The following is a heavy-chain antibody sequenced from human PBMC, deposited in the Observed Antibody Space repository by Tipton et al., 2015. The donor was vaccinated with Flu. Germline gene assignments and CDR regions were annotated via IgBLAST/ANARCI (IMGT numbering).Heavy chain of an antibody. CDR3: ARARAPYYYYAMDV. Sequence: TLSLTCTVSGGSIISGSHYWSWIRQPAGKGLEWMGYIYHSGSSNYNPSLKSRLTISVDSSKNQFSLRLTSVTAADTAVYYCARARAPYYYYAMDVWGQGITVTVSS. CDR1: GGSIISGSHY. CDR2: IYHSGSS. V-gene: IGHV4-61*10. J-gene: IGHJ6*02.